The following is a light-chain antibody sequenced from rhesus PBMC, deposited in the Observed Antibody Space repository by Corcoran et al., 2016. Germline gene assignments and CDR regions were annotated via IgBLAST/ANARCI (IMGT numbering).Light chain of an antibody. V-gene: IGKV6-55*01. CDR2: SAS. Sequence: EIVLTQSPAFQSVTLKEKVTITCQASQTIGSSLHWYQQKPDQSPKLLIKSASQSISWAPSRFSGSGPGTEFTLTINSLEAEDVATYYCQQSSSFPFTFGPGTKLDIK. CDR3: QQSSSFPFT. J-gene: IGKJ3*01. CDR1: QTIGSS.